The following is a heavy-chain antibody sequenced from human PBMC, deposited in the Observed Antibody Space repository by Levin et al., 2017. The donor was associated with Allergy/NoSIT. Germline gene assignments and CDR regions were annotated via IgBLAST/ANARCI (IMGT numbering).Heavy chain of an antibody. CDR1: GFTFTSYA. J-gene: IGHJ3*02. CDR2: ISVSGGST. D-gene: IGHD4-23*01. V-gene: IGHV3-23*01. CDR3: AKSLRGSVGTDAFDI. Sequence: GGSLRLSCAASGFTFTSYAMSWVRQAPGKGLEWVSGISVSGGSTYYADSVNGRFTISRDNSKNTLYLQMNSLRAEDTAVYYGAKSLRGSVGTDAFDIWGQGTMVTVSS.